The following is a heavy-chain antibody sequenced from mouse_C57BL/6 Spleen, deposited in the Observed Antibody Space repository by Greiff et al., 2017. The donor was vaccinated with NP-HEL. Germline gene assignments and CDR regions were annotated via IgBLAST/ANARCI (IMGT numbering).Heavy chain of an antibody. J-gene: IGHJ4*01. CDR1: GYTFTSYG. CDR3: ERYYYGSSYDAMDY. CDR2: IYPRSGNT. D-gene: IGHD1-1*01. Sequence: QVQLQQSGAELARPGASVKLSCKASGYTFTSYGISWVQQRTGQGLEWIGEIYPRSGNTYYPEKFKGKATLTADKSSNKAYMELRSLTSEDSAVYVCERYYYGSSYDAMDYWGQGTSVTVSS. V-gene: IGHV1-81*01.